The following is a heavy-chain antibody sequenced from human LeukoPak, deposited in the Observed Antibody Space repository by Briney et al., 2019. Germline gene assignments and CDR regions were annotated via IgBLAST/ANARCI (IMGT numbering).Heavy chain of an antibody. D-gene: IGHD2-2*01. CDR1: GGSISSSSYY. J-gene: IGHJ4*02. CDR3: ASEGLRYCSSTSCYEFDY. V-gene: IGHV4-39*01. Sequence: SETLSLTCTVSGGSISSSSYYWGWIRQPPGKGLEWIGSIYYSGSTYHNPSLKSRVTISVDTSKNQFSLKLSSVTAADTAVYYCASEGLRYCSSTSCYEFDYWGQGTLVTVSS. CDR2: IYYSGST.